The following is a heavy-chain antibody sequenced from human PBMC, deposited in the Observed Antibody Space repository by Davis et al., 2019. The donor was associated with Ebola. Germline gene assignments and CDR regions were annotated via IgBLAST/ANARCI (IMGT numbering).Heavy chain of an antibody. CDR1: GFTFSSYT. Sequence: PGGSLRLSCAASGFTFSSYTMSWVRQAPGKGLEWVSAVSGSGVNTYHADSVKGRFTVSRDNSKNTLYLQMNSLRAEDTALYYCAKAPGYCSGGSCYSGDYFDYWGQGTLVTVSS. V-gene: IGHV3-23*01. D-gene: IGHD2-15*01. CDR3: AKAPGYCSGGSCYSGDYFDY. CDR2: VSGSGVNT. J-gene: IGHJ4*02.